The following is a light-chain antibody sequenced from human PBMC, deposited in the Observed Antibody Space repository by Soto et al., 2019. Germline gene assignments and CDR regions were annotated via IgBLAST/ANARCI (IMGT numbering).Light chain of an antibody. J-gene: IGKJ1*01. CDR1: QGISSY. CDR2: DAS. V-gene: IGKV1-8*01. CDR3: QQYYDFPRT. Sequence: AIRMTQSPSSFSASTGDRVTITCRASQGISSYLAWYQQKPGKAPSLLIYDASNLQSGVPSRFSGSGSGTDFTLTISSLQSEDLATYYCQQYYDFPRTFGQGTKVEI.